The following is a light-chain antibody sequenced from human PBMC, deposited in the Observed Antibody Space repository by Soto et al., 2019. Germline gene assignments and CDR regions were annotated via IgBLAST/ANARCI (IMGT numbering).Light chain of an antibody. CDR3: QSYDSSLSAYYV. CDR2: GNS. Sequence: QSVLTQPPSVSGAPGQRVTIFCTGSSSNIGAGYDVHWYQQLPGTAPKLLIYGNSNRPSGVPDRFSGSKSGTSASLAITGLQAEDEADYYCQSYDSSLSAYYVFGTGTKVIVL. V-gene: IGLV1-40*01. J-gene: IGLJ1*01. CDR1: SSNIGAGYD.